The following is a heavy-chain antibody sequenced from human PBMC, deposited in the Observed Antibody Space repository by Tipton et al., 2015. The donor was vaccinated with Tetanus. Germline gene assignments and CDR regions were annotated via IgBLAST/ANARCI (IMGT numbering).Heavy chain of an antibody. CDR1: GGSISSNYW. CDR3: ARGLPREPFYLDY. V-gene: IGHV4-4*02. J-gene: IGHJ4*02. CDR2: ISHNGST. Sequence: TLSLTCAVSGGSISSNYWWSWVRQSPGTGLEWIGEISHNGSTNYNPSLKSRVTISVDKSKNQFSLRLGSVTAADTAMYYCARGLPREPFYLDYWGQGKQVTVSS. D-gene: IGHD1-26*01.